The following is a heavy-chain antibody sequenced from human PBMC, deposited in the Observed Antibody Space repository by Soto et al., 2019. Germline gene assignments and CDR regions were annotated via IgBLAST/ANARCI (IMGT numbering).Heavy chain of an antibody. CDR2: IYPGDSDT. Sequence: EVQLVQSGAEVKKPGESLKISCKGSGYTFATYWIGWLRQMPGKGLEWMGIIYPGDSDTRYSPSFQGQITISVDKSISTAYLQWSSLKAADTAMYYCGRTLLMESAAQYYYGLDVWGQGTTVTVSS. CDR3: GRTLLMESAAQYYYGLDV. J-gene: IGHJ6*02. D-gene: IGHD2-8*01. V-gene: IGHV5-51*01. CDR1: GYTFATYW.